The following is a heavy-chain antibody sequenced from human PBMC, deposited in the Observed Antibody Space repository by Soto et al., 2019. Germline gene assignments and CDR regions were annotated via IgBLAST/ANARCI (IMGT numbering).Heavy chain of an antibody. CDR3: ARRVSSWYSWFDP. D-gene: IGHD6-6*01. CDR2: ISNSGNT. CDR1: GAYVTTYY. V-gene: IGHV4-59*02. J-gene: IGHJ5*02. Sequence: SETLSLTCNVSGAYVTTYYWSWIRQSPGKGLEWIGYISNSGNTTYNPSTKIRVTISLHTSKNHFSLKMRSVTAADTAVYYCARRVSSWYSWFDPWGQGTMVTVSS.